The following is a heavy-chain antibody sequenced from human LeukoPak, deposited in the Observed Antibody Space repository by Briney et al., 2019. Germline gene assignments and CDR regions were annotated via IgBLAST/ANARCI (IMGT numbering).Heavy chain of an antibody. J-gene: IGHJ3*01. D-gene: IGHD4-17*01. Sequence: SETLSLTCVVSGDSFSSHYWTWIRQSPGKGLEWIGYISYIGSTNYNPSLKSRVTISIDTSKNQFSLKLRSVTAADTAVYYCARDLVTVTKGFDVWGQGTMVSVSS. V-gene: IGHV4-59*11. CDR3: ARDLVTVTKGFDV. CDR1: GDSFSSHY. CDR2: ISYIGST.